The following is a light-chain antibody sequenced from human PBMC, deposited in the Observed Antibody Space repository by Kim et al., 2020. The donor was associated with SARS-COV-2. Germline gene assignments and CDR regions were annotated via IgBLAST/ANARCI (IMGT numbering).Light chain of an antibody. V-gene: IGKV3-15*01. CDR1: QSISNK. CDR3: QQYYNWPPVT. Sequence: SPGERVTLSCRASQSISNKLAWYQQKPGQAPRLLIYGASTRATGIPARFSGSGSRTEFTLDISSLQSEDFAVYYCQQYYNWPPVTFGGGTKVDIK. J-gene: IGKJ4*01. CDR2: GAS.